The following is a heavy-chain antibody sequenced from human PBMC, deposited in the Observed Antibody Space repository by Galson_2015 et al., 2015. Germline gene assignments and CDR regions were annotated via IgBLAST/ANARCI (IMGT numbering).Heavy chain of an antibody. J-gene: IGHJ3*02. CDR3: ARVGGGGLVVAGTFTFNI. CDR2: IWYDGSKK. D-gene: IGHD6-19*01. CDR1: GFTFSSYG. V-gene: IGHV3-33*01. Sequence: SLRLSCAASGFTFSSYGMSWVRQAPGKGLEWVAIIWYDGSKKYYADSVKGRFTISRDDSKNTLYLQMNSLRAEDTAVYYCARVGGGGLVVAGTFTFNIWGQGTMVTVSS.